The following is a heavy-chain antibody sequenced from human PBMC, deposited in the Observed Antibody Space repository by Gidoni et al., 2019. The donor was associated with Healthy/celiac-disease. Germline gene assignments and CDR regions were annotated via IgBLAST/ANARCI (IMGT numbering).Heavy chain of an antibody. CDR3: ARGEYYDFWSGLSLYYYYYGMDV. CDR2: INSDGSST. D-gene: IGHD3-3*01. Sequence: FTFITYWLQWVRQAPGNGLGWVSRINSDGSSTSYADSVKGRFTSSRDNAKNTLYLQMNSLRAEDTAVYDGARGEYYDFWSGLSLYYYYYGMDVWGQGTTVTVSS. J-gene: IGHJ6*02. CDR1: FTFITYW. V-gene: IGHV3-74*01.